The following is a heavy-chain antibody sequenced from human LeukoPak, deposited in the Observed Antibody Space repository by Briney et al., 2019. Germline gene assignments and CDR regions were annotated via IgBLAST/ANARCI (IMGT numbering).Heavy chain of an antibody. CDR2: INPSGGST. V-gene: IGHV1-46*01. Sequence: DSVKVSCKASGYTFTSYYMHWVRQAPGQGLEWMGIINPSGGSTNYAQKFQGRVTITTDESTSTAYMELSSLRSEDTAVYYCARDPEDDYSGVWFDPWGQGTLVTVSS. J-gene: IGHJ5*02. CDR1: GYTFTSYY. D-gene: IGHD4-11*01. CDR3: ARDPEDDYSGVWFDP.